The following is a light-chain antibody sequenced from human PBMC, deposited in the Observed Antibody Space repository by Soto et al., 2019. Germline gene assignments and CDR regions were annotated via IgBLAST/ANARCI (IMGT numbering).Light chain of an antibody. Sequence: DIQMTQSPSSLSASVGDRVTITCRASQGISTYLNWYQQKPGKAPKLLIYGASSLQSGVPSRISGSGSGTDFTLTISSLQREDFATYYCQQTYSTPRTFGQGTKV. CDR1: QGISTY. J-gene: IGKJ1*01. CDR3: QQTYSTPRT. CDR2: GAS. V-gene: IGKV1-39*01.